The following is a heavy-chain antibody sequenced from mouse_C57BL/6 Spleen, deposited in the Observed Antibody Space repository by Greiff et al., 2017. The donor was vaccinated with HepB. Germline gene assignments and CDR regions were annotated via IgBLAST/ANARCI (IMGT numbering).Heavy chain of an antibody. CDR2: INTSNGGT. V-gene: IGHV1-53*01. Sequence: VQLQQPGTELVKPGASVKLSCKASGYTFTSYWMHWVKQRPGQGLEWIGNINTSNGGTNYNEKFKSKATLTVDKSSITAYMQLSSLISEDSAVYYCARSLANYYDSRGGDYWGQGTTLTVSS. D-gene: IGHD1-1*01. CDR3: ARSLANYYDSRGGDY. J-gene: IGHJ2*01. CDR1: GYTFTSYW.